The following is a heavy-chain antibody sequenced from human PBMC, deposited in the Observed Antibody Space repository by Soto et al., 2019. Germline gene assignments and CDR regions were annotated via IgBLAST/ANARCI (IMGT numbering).Heavy chain of an antibody. CDR3: ARDLAAAILDY. D-gene: IGHD6-13*01. J-gene: IGHJ4*02. CDR1: GFTFSSYS. V-gene: IGHV3-48*01. CDR2: ISSSSSTI. Sequence: EVQLVESGGGLVQPGGSLRLSCAASGFTFSSYSMNWVRQAPGKGLEWVSYISSSSSTIYYADSVKGRFTISRDNAKNXXXXXXXSLXXXDTAVYYCARDLAAAILDYWGQGTLVTVSS.